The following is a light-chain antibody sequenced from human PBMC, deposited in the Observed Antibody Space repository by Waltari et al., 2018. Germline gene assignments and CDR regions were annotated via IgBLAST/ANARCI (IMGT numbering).Light chain of an antibody. CDR2: DVS. CDR1: SSAVGGYNY. V-gene: IGLV2-14*03. J-gene: IGLJ3*02. CDR3: SSYTSISTWV. Sequence: QSALTQPASVSESPGQSITISCTVTSSAVGGYNYVSWYQHHPGKAPKLMIYDVSHRPSGVSDRFSGSKSGNTASLTISGLQAEDEADYFCSSYTSISTWVFGGGTKLTVL.